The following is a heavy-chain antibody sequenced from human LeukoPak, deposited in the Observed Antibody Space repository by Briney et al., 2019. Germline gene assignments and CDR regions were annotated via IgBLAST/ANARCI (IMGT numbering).Heavy chain of an antibody. CDR1: GFTFNNYA. CDR2: ISRSGNYT. J-gene: IGHJ4*01. CDR3: AELPAAGGDYVYMEY. D-gene: IGHD3-16*01. V-gene: IGHV3-23*05. Sequence: GGSLRLSCAASGFTFNNYAMTWVRQAPGKGLEWVSAISRSGNYTYYTDSVRGRFTVSRDNSKNTLYLQMSSLRAEDTAVYYCAELPAAGGDYVYMEYWGPGTLVTVSS.